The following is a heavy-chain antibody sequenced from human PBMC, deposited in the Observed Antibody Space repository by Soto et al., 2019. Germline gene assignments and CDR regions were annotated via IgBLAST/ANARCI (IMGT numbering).Heavy chain of an antibody. D-gene: IGHD6-13*01. CDR3: AREVVRQQLVRYFDY. J-gene: IGHJ4*02. CDR1: GYTFTSYY. CDR2: INPSGGST. V-gene: IGHV1-46*01. Sequence: ASVKVSCKASGYTFTSYYMHWVRQAPGQGLEWMGIINPSGGSTSYAQKFQGRVTMTRDTSTSTVYMELSSLRSEDTAVYYCAREVVRQQLVRYFDYWGQGTLVTVSS.